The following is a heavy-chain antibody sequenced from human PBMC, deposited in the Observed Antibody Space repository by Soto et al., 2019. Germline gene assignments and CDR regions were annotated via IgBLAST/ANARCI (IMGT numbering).Heavy chain of an antibody. Sequence: PFETLSHTCSVSGGRISRCDLCCIRQPPGKGLEWIGYIYYSGSTNYNPSLKSRVTISVDTSKNQFSLKLSSVTAADTAVYYCARHSFVDTAMVYFDYWGQGTLVTVSS. CDR1: GGRISRCD. J-gene: IGHJ4*02. CDR2: IYYSGST. D-gene: IGHD5-18*01. V-gene: IGHV4-59*08. CDR3: ARHSFVDTAMVYFDY.